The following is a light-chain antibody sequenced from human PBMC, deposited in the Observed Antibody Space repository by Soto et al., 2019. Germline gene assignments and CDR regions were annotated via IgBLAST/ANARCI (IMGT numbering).Light chain of an antibody. J-gene: IGKJ4*01. Sequence: DIQLTQSPSFLSASLGDTVTITSRASQGIGSYLAWYQQKPGKAPRLLIYAASTLQSGVPSRFSGSGSDTEFTLTISSLQPEDFATYYCQQLNNYPLTFGGGTRVDI. CDR3: QQLNNYPLT. V-gene: IGKV1-9*01. CDR1: QGIGSY. CDR2: AAS.